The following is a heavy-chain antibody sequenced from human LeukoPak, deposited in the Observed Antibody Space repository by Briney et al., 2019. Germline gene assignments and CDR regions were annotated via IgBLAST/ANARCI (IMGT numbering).Heavy chain of an antibody. J-gene: IGHJ4*02. V-gene: IGHV4-59*01. CDR1: GGSISSYY. CDR3: ARGEVGASPLDY. D-gene: IGHD1-26*01. CDR2: IYYSGSI. Sequence: SETLSLTCTVSGGSISSYYWSWIRQPPGKGLEWIGYIYYSGSINYNPSLKSRVTISVDTSKNQFSLKLSSVTAADTAVYYCARGEVGASPLDYWGQGTLVTVSS.